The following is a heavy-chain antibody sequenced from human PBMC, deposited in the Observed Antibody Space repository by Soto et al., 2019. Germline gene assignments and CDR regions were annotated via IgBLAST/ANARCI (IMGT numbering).Heavy chain of an antibody. CDR1: GCTFSSYA. D-gene: IGHD6-13*01. J-gene: IGHJ6*02. V-gene: IGHV1-69*13. CDR2: IIPIFGTA. CDR3: ARFGYSSSWYVAYYDYGMDV. Sequence: SVKVSCKASGCTFSSYAISWVRQAPGQGLEWMGGIIPIFGTANYAQKFQGRVTITADESTSTAYMELSRLRSEDTAVYYCARFGYSSSWYVAYYDYGMDVWGQGTTVTVSS.